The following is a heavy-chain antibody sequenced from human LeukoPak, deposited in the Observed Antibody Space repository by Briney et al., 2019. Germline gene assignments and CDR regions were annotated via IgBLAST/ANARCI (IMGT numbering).Heavy chain of an antibody. CDR2: IYYSGST. V-gene: IGHV4-59*01. J-gene: IGHJ4*02. Sequence: ASETLSLTCTVSGGSISIYYWSWIRQPPGKGLEWIGYIYYSGSTNYNPSLKSRVTISVDTSKNQFSLKLSSVTAADTAVYYCARDGRLGTPDYWGQGTLVTVSS. CDR3: ARDGRLGTPDY. CDR1: GGSISIYY.